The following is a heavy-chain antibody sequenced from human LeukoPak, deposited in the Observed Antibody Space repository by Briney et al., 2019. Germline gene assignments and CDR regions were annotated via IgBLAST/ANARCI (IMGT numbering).Heavy chain of an antibody. D-gene: IGHD4-17*01. CDR1: GYTFTGYY. J-gene: IGHJ6*02. V-gene: IGHV1-2*04. Sequence: ASVKVSCKASGYTFTGYYMHWVRQAPGQGLEWMGWINPNSGGTNYAQKFQGWVTMTRDTSISTAYMELSRLRSDDTAVYYCAINYNTATSTVTTNYYYYGMDVWGQGTTVTVSS. CDR3: AINYNTATSTVTTNYYYYGMDV. CDR2: INPNSGGT.